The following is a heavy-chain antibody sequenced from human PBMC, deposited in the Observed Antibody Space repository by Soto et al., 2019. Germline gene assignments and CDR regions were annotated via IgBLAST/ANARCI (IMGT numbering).Heavy chain of an antibody. CDR1: VGSISESSFY. D-gene: IGHD2-2*01. CDR3: ARHRYCSSSSCLVYYFDF. CDR2: VYHTGST. Sequence: PSETLSLTCVVSVGSISESSFYWGWIRQPPGKGLEWIGSVYHTGSTYNHPSLKSRVTISVDMSKNQFSLRVNSVTAADTAVYYCARHRYCSSSSCLVYYFDFWGQGIPVTVSS. V-gene: IGHV4-39*01. J-gene: IGHJ4*02.